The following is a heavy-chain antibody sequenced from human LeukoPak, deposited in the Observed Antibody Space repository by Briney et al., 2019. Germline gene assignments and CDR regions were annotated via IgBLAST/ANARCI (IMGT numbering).Heavy chain of an antibody. Sequence: GASVKVSCKASGYTFTSYYMHWVRQAPGQGLEWMGIINPSGGRTTYAQKFQGRVTMTRDTSTSTAYMELSSLRSEDTAVYYCASIVVVPAAIPGIYYYYGMDVWGQGTTVTVSS. CDR1: GYTFTSYY. CDR2: INPSGGRT. J-gene: IGHJ6*02. V-gene: IGHV1-46*01. CDR3: ASIVVVPAAIPGIYYYYGMDV. D-gene: IGHD2-2*02.